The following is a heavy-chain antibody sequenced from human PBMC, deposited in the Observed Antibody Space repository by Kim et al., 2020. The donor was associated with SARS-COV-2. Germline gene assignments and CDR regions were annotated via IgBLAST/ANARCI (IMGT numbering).Heavy chain of an antibody. CDR2: INPSGGST. Sequence: ASVKVSCKASGYTFTSYYMHWVRQAPGQGLEWMGIINPSGGSTSYAQKFQGRVTMTRDTSTSTVYMELSSLRSEDTAVYYCARVRYSGSYVYYYYGMDVWGQGTTVTVSS. J-gene: IGHJ6*02. D-gene: IGHD1-26*01. CDR3: ARVRYSGSYVYYYYGMDV. CDR1: GYTFTSYY. V-gene: IGHV1-46*01.